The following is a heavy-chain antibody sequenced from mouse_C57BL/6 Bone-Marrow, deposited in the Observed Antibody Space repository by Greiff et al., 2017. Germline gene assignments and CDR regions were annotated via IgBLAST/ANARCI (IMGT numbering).Heavy chain of an antibody. CDR1: GFTFSDYY. D-gene: IGHD4-1*01. CDR2: INYDGSST. V-gene: IGHV5-16*01. Sequence: EVQLVESEGGLVQPGSSMKLSCTASGFTFSDYYMAWVRQVPEKGLEWVANINYDGSSTYYLDSLKSRFIISRDNAKNILYLQMSSLKSEDTATYYCARDRTGSSYYFDYWGQGTTLTVSS. CDR3: ARDRTGSSYYFDY. J-gene: IGHJ2*01.